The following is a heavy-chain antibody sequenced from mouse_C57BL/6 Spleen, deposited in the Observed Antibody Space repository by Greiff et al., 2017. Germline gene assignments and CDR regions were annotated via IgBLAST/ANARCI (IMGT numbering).Heavy chain of an antibody. D-gene: IGHD2-4*01. V-gene: IGHV1-69*01. J-gene: IGHJ4*01. Sequence: QVQLQQPGAELVMPGASVKLSCKASGYTFTSYWMHWVKQRPGQGLEWIGEIDPSDSYPNYNQKFKGKSTLTVDKSSSTAYMQLSSLTSEDSAVYYCASSYDYVGDYAMDYWGQGTSVTVSS. CDR1: GYTFTSYW. CDR3: ASSYDYVGDYAMDY. CDR2: IDPSDSYP.